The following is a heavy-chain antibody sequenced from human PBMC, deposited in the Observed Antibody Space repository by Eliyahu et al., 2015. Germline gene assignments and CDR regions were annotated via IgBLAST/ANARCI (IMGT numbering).Heavy chain of an antibody. V-gene: IGHV1-3*01. CDR1: GYTFTTHG. Sequence: QVQVVQSGAEVKRPGASVKVSCKASGYTFTTHGIHWVRQAPGQSLEWMGWIHPSNGDTKNSQRFQGRITITRDTSASTAYMELSSLRSEDTGVYYCARDEDYWGQGTLVTVSS. J-gene: IGHJ4*02. CDR3: ARDEDY. CDR2: IHPSNGDT.